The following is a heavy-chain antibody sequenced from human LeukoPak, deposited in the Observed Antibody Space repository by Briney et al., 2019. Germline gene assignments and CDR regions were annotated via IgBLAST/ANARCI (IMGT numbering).Heavy chain of an antibody. CDR2: INSDGSST. CDR3: AIGYCSGGSCYFDY. CDR1: GFTFSSYA. J-gene: IGHJ4*02. V-gene: IGHV3-74*01. Sequence: PGRSLRLSCAASGFTFSSYAMHWVRQAPGKGLVWVSRINSDGSSTSYADSVKGRFTISRDNAKNTLYLQMNSLRAEDTAVYYCAIGYCSGGSCYFDYWGQGTLVTVSS. D-gene: IGHD2-15*01.